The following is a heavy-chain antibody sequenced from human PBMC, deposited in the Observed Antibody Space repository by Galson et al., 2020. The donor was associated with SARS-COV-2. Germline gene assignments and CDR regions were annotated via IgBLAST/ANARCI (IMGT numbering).Heavy chain of an antibody. Sequence: GGSLRLSCAASGFTFSSYAMHWVRQAPGKGLEWVAVISYDGSNKYYADSVKGRFTISRDNSKNTLYLQMNSLRAEDTAVYYCARAGGQQLVNDYWGQGTLVTVSS. D-gene: IGHD6-13*01. V-gene: IGHV3-30*04. CDR2: ISYDGSNK. CDR1: GFTFSSYA. J-gene: IGHJ4*02. CDR3: ARAGGQQLVNDY.